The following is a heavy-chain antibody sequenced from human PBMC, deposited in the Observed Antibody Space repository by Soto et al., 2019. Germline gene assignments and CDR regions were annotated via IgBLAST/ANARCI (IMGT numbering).Heavy chain of an antibody. D-gene: IGHD2-15*01. V-gene: IGHV1-8*01. Sequence: QVQLVQSGAEVKKPGASVKVSCKASGYTFTSYDINWVRQATGQGLEWMGWMNPNSGNPAYAQKFQGRVTITRNTSISTANMELSSLRSEDTALYYCARDRGCSGGSCYFFDYWGQGTLVTVSS. J-gene: IGHJ4*02. CDR2: MNPNSGNP. CDR3: ARDRGCSGGSCYFFDY. CDR1: GYTFTSYD.